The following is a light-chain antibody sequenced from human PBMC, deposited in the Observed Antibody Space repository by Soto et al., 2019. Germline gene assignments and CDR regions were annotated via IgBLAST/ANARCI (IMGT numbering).Light chain of an antibody. Sequence: QSVLTQPPSASGTPGQGVTISCSGSVSTIASNSVNWYQQLPGTAPKLLMYNNNQRPSGVPDRFSGSKSGTSASLAISGLQSEDDADYYCATWDDSLNGVVFGGGTKLTVL. J-gene: IGLJ3*02. V-gene: IGLV1-44*01. CDR3: ATWDDSLNGVV. CDR2: NNN. CDR1: VSTIASNS.